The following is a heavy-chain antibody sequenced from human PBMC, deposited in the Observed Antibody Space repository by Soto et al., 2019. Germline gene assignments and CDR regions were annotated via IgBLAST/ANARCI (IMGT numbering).Heavy chain of an antibody. CDR3: ARATYSSGYYYPFAY. D-gene: IGHD3-22*01. V-gene: IGHV4-30-4*01. J-gene: IGHJ4*02. CDR1: GGSISSGDYY. Sequence: NPSETLSLTCTVSGGSISSGDYYWSWIRQPPGKGLEWIGYIYYSGSTYYNPSLKSRVTISVDTSKNQFSLKLGSVTAADTAVYYCARATYSSGYYYPFAYWGQGTLVTVSS. CDR2: IYYSGST.